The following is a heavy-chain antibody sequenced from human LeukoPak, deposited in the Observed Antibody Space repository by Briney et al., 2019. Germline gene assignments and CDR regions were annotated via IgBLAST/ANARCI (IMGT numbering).Heavy chain of an antibody. CDR2: IYYSGST. D-gene: IGHD2-2*01. V-gene: IGHV4-59*01. J-gene: IGHJ6*02. Sequence: GSLRLSCAASGFTFSTYWMTWVRQAPGKGLEWIGYIYYSGSTNYNPSLKSRVTISVDTSKNQFSLKLSSVTAADTAVYYCARGYCSSTSCYEGYYYYGMDVWGQGTTVTVSS. CDR1: GFTFSTYW. CDR3: ARGYCSSTSCYEGYYYYGMDV.